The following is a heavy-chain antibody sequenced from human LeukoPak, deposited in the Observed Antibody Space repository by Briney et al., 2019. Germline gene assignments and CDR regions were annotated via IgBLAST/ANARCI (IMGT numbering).Heavy chain of an antibody. CDR3: ARDGYGDSKGWFDP. CDR1: GYTFTNYG. J-gene: IGHJ5*02. D-gene: IGHD4-17*01. Sequence: ASVKVSCKASGYTFTNYGITWVRQAPGQGLEWMGWISAYIGNTNYAQKLQGRVTMTTDTSTSTAYMELRSLRSDDTAVYYCARDGYGDSKGWFDPWGQGTLVTVSS. V-gene: IGHV1-18*01. CDR2: ISAYIGNT.